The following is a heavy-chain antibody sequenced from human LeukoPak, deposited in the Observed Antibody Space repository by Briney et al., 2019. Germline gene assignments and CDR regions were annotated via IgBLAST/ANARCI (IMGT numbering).Heavy chain of an antibody. CDR3: ASNRITMVRGDDWFDP. Sequence: SETLSLTCTVSGGSISSDNYFWDWIRQPPGKGLEWIGEINHSGSTNYNPSLKSRVTISVDTSKNQFSLKLSSVTAADTAVYYCASNRITMVRGDDWFDPWGQGTLVTVSS. CDR1: GGSISSDNYF. D-gene: IGHD3-10*01. J-gene: IGHJ5*02. V-gene: IGHV4-39*07. CDR2: INHSGST.